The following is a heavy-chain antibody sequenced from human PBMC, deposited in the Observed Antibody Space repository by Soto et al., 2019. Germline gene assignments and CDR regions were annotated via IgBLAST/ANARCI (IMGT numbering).Heavy chain of an antibody. V-gene: IGHV4-31*03. CDR3: ARVSGVDYGWPYFDY. Sequence: PSETLSLTCTVSGGSVSSGGYYWSWIRQHPGKGLEWIGYIYYSGSTYYNPSLKSRVTISVDTSKNQFSLKLSSVTAADTAVYYCARVSGVDYGWPYFDYWGQGTLVTVSS. CDR2: IYYSGST. D-gene: IGHD4-17*01. J-gene: IGHJ4*02. CDR1: GGSVSSGGYY.